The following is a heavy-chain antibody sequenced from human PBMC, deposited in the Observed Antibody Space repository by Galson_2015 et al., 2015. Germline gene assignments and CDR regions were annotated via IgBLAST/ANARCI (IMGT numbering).Heavy chain of an antibody. Sequence: QSGAEVKKPGESLTISCPGSGYNFSNYWIGWVRQMPGKGLEWIGNIFPGDSDTRYRPSFQGQVTISADKSTNTAYLQWSSLKASDTAMYYCARRTPDSSGYYYIFDSWGQGTQVTV. V-gene: IGHV5-51*01. CDR1: GYNFSNYW. J-gene: IGHJ4*02. D-gene: IGHD3-22*01. CDR3: ARRTPDSSGYYYIFDS. CDR2: IFPGDSDT.